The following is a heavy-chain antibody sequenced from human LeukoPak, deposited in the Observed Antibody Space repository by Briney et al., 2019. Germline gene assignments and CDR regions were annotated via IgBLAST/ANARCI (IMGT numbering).Heavy chain of an antibody. D-gene: IGHD7-27*01. CDR2: INPNGGGT. J-gene: IGHJ4*02. V-gene: IGHV1-46*01. CDR3: ARDPEANWAFFDY. CDR1: GYTFTSYY. Sequence: GASVKLSCKASGYTFTSYYIHWIRQAPGQGLEWMGVINPNGGGTTNAQRFQGRVTMTRDTSTSTVSMDLSSLTSEDTAVYYCARDPEANWAFFDYWGQGTLVTVSS.